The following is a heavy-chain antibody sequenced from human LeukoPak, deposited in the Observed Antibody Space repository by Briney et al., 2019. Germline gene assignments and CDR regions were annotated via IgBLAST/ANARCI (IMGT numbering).Heavy chain of an antibody. D-gene: IGHD4-11*01. Sequence: PGGSLRLSCAVSGFTFSSYGMHWVRQAPGKGLEWVAVIWYDGSKKYYTGSVKARFSISRDNSKNTVYLQMNSLRAEDTAVYYCTRHNYTSSDSFDYWGQGALVTVSS. CDR3: TRHNYTSSDSFDY. V-gene: IGHV3-33*01. CDR2: IWYDGSKK. J-gene: IGHJ4*02. CDR1: GFTFSSYG.